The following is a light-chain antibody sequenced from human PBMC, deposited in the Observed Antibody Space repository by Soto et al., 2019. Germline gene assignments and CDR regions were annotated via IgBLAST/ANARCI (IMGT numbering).Light chain of an antibody. V-gene: IGLV2-14*01. CDR1: SSDVGGYNY. CDR3: SSYRSGGPFV. Sequence: QYVLTQPASVSVSPGQSIAISCTGTSSDVGGYNYVSWHQQHPGKAPKVLISVVSNRPSGVSNRFSGSKSGNTASLTISGLQAEDEADYYCSSYRSGGPFVFGSGTKVT. J-gene: IGLJ1*01. CDR2: VVS.